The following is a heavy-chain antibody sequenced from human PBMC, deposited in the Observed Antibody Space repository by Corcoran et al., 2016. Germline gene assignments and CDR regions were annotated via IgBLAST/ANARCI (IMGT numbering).Heavy chain of an antibody. Sequence: QVQLVQSGAEVKKPGSSVKVSCKASGGTFSSYAISWVRQAPGQGLEWMGGIIPIFGTANYAQKFQGRVTITADESTSTAYMELSSLRSEDTAVYYCARVEGIQLWLRDYYGMDVWGQGTTVTVSS. CDR1: GGTFSSYA. V-gene: IGHV1-69*01. CDR3: ARVEGIQLWLRDYYGMDV. J-gene: IGHJ6*02. CDR2: IIPIFGTA. D-gene: IGHD5-18*01.